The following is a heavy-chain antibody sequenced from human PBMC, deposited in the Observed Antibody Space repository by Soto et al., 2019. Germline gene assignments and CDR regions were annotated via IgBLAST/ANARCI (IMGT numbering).Heavy chain of an antibody. V-gene: IGHV1-69*04. CDR2: IIPILGIA. CDR3: ARFTVHDSSGYYYY. CDR1: GGTFSSYA. D-gene: IGHD3-22*01. J-gene: IGHJ4*02. Sequence: ASVKVSCKASGGTFSSYAISWVRQAPGQGLEWMGRIIPILGIANYAQKFQGRVTITADKSTSTAYMELSSLRSEDTAVYYCARFTVHDSSGYYYYWGQGTLVTVSS.